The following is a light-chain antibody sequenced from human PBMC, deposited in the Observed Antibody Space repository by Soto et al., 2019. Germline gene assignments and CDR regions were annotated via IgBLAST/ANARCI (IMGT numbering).Light chain of an antibody. J-gene: IGLJ1*01. CDR3: SSYTSSSIYV. V-gene: IGLV2-18*02. CDR1: SSDVGSYNR. CDR2: EVS. Sequence: QSALTQPPSVSGSPGQSVTISCTGTSSDVGSYNRASWYQQPPGTAPKLMIYEVSNRPSGVPDRFSGSKSGNTASLTISGLQAEDEADYYCSSYTSSSIYVFGTGTKLTVL.